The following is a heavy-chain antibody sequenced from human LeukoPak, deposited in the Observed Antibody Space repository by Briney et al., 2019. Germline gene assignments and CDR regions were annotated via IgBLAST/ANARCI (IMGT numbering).Heavy chain of an antibody. CDR1: GGSFSGYY. J-gene: IGHJ1*01. CDR2: INHSGST. V-gene: IGHV4-34*01. CDR3: ARGPTYYYDSSGYSFFFQH. D-gene: IGHD3-22*01. Sequence: SETLSLTCAVYGGSFSGYYWSWIRQPPGKGLEWIGEINHSGSTNYNPSLKGRVTISVDTSKNQFSLKLSSVTAADTAVYYCARGPTYYYDSSGYSFFFQHWGQGTLVTVSS.